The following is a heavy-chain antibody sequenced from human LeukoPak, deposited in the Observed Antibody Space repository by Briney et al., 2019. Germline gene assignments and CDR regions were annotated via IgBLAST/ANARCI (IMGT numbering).Heavy chain of an antibody. CDR2: IIPIFGTA. CDR3: ARGSIVVVSAASHYYYYMDV. V-gene: IGHV1-69*13. J-gene: IGHJ6*03. D-gene: IGHD2-2*01. Sequence: SVKVSCKAPGGTFSSYAISWVRQAPGQGLEWMGGIIPIFGTANYAQKFQGRVTITADESTSTAYMELSSLRSEDTAVYYCARGSIVVVSAASHYYYYMDVWGKGTTVTVSS. CDR1: GGTFSSYA.